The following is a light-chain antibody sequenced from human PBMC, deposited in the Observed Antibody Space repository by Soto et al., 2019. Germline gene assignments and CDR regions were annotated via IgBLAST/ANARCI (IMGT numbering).Light chain of an antibody. Sequence: EIVLTQSPGTLSLSPGERATLSCRASQSVSSSYLAWYQHTPGQAPRLLIYGASTTATAIPDRFSGSGSGRDFPVTISRLEPADFAVYFCQQFGSPFTFGPGTKVDLK. J-gene: IGKJ3*01. CDR1: QSVSSSY. V-gene: IGKV3-20*01. CDR2: GAS. CDR3: QQFGSPFT.